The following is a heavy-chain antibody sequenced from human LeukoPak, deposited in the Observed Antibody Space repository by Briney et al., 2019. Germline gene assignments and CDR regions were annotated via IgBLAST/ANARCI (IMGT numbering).Heavy chain of an antibody. J-gene: IGHJ3*02. CDR1: GDSITGYY. D-gene: IGHD3-10*01. CDR3: TKSDGYGLIRI. Sequence: SETLSLTSAVSGDSITGYYWGRIPQPPGKGLEWIGNIYYTGNTYYNASLKSRVTISVDTSNNQFSLKVISMTAADTAVYYCTKSDGYGLIRICGRGTMVTVSS. CDR2: IYYTGNT. V-gene: IGHV4-38-2*01.